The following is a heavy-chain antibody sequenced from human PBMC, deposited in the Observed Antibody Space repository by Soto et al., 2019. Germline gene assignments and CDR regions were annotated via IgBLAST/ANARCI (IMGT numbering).Heavy chain of an antibody. CDR2: ISAYNGNT. Sequence: GASVKVSCKASGYTFTSYGISWVRQAPGQGLEWMGWISAYNGNTKCAQKFQGRVSMTTDTSTNTAYMELGSLRSDDTAVYYCARYDSSREGLRSFDYWGQGTLVTVSS. CDR1: GYTFTSYG. D-gene: IGHD3-22*01. CDR3: ARYDSSREGLRSFDY. V-gene: IGHV1-18*01. J-gene: IGHJ4*02.